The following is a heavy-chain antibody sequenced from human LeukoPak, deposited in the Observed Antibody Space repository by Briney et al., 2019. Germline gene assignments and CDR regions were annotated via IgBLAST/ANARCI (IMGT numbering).Heavy chain of an antibody. CDR2: INQDGSAK. Sequence: PRGSLRLSCAASGFTLSSYWMSWVRQVPGKGLEWVANINQDGSAKYYVDSVKGRFAISRDNAKNSLYLQMNSLRAEDTAVYYCARDAPGLGIDYWGQGTLVTVSS. CDR3: ARDAPGLGIDY. D-gene: IGHD7-27*01. CDR1: GFTLSSYW. J-gene: IGHJ4*02. V-gene: IGHV3-7*01.